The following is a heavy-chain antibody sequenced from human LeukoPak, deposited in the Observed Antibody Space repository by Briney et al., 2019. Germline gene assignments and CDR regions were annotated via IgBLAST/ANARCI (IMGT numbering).Heavy chain of an antibody. J-gene: IGHJ6*02. Sequence: GASVKVSCKASGYTFTGYYIHWVRQAPGQGLEWMGWINPNTGDTNYAQKFQGRVTMTRDTSISAAYMDLSGLRSDDTAVYFCVKLFWPHFYYYAMDVWGQGTTVTVSS. CDR1: GYTFTGYY. CDR2: INPNTGDT. CDR3: VKLFWPHFYYYAMDV. V-gene: IGHV1-2*02. D-gene: IGHD3-9*01.